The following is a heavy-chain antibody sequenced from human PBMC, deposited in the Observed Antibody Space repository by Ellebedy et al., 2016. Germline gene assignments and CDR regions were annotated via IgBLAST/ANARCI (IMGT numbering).Heavy chain of an antibody. J-gene: IGHJ6*02. Sequence: GGSLRLSCEASGFSFSNYGMHWVRQAPGKGLEWVAVISSDGSKKCYVDSVKGRFSISRDKSKNTLYLEMNNLRVEDTAVYYCAKDQVGATVYYYGMDVWGQGTSVTVSS. V-gene: IGHV3-30*18. CDR2: ISSDGSKK. CDR1: GFSFSNYG. D-gene: IGHD1-26*01. CDR3: AKDQVGATVYYYGMDV.